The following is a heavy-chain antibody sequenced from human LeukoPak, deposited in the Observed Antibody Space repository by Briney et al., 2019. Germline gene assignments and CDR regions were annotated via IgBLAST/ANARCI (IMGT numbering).Heavy chain of an antibody. D-gene: IGHD4-23*01. CDR3: AGHRRDTPRYGANSGYFDY. Sequence: SETLSLTCTVSGGSISSYYWSWIRQPPGKGLEWIGYIYTSGSTNYNPSLKSRVTISVDTSKNQFSLNMSSVTAADTAVYYCAGHRRDTPRYGANSGYFDYWGQGTLVTVSS. V-gene: IGHV4-4*09. J-gene: IGHJ4*02. CDR1: GGSISSYY. CDR2: IYTSGST.